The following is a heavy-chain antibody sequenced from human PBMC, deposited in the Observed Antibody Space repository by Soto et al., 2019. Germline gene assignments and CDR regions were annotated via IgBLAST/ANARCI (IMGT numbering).Heavy chain of an antibody. D-gene: IGHD2-15*01. Sequence: ASVKVSCKASGYTFTSYGISWVRQAPGQGLDWMGWISAYNGNTNYAQKLQGRVTMTTDTSTSTAYMELRSLRSDDTAVYYCARAGYCSGGSCYAKDYWGQGTLVTISS. V-gene: IGHV1-18*01. J-gene: IGHJ4*02. CDR1: GYTFTSYG. CDR2: ISAYNGNT. CDR3: ARAGYCSGGSCYAKDY.